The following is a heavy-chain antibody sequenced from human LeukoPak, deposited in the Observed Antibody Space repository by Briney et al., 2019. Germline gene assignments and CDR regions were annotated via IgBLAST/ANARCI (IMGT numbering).Heavy chain of an antibody. V-gene: IGHV3-23*01. D-gene: IGHD3-10*01. CDR2: ISGSGGST. Sequence: SGGSLRLSCAASGFTFSSYAMSWVRQAPGKGLEWVSAISGSGGSTYYADSVKGRFTISRDNSKNTLYLQMNSLRAEDTAVYYCAKDRGYYYGSGSYSGDAFDIWGQGTMVTVSS. CDR1: GFTFSSYA. CDR3: AKDRGYYYGSGSYSGDAFDI. J-gene: IGHJ3*02.